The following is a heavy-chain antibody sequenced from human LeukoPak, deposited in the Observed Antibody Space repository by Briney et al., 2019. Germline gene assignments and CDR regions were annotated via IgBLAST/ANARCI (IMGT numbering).Heavy chain of an antibody. CDR1: GGSISSYY. CDR3: ARDRENTMVRGVIIRYFDL. Sequence: SETLSLTCTVSGGSISSYYWSWIRQPAGKGLEWIGRIYTSGSTNYNPSLKSRVTMSVDASKNQFSLKLSSVTAADTAVYYCARDRENTMVRGVIIRYFDLWGRGTLVTVPS. D-gene: IGHD3-10*01. V-gene: IGHV4-4*07. J-gene: IGHJ2*01. CDR2: IYTSGST.